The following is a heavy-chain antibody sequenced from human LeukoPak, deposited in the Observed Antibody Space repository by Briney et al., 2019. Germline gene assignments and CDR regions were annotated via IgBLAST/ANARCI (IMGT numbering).Heavy chain of an antibody. Sequence: PGGSLRLSCAASRFTFSRNNMHWVRQAPGKGLEWVAFIQYDGKNEYHADSVKGRFTISKDNSKNTLYLQMNSLKAEDTAVYHCAKDSGHDGYAFDIWGPGTMVTVSS. J-gene: IGHJ3*02. CDR3: AKDSGHDGYAFDI. D-gene: IGHD5-24*01. V-gene: IGHV3-30*02. CDR1: RFTFSRNN. CDR2: IQYDGKNE.